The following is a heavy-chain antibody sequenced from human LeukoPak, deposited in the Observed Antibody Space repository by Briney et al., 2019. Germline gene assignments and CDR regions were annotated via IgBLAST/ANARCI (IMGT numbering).Heavy chain of an antibody. CDR1: GFTFSSYA. J-gene: IGHJ6*02. CDR2: ISYDGSNK. CDR3: ARYDCSSTSCYGMDV. Sequence: PGRSLRLSCAASGFTFSSYAMHWVRQAPGKGLEGVAVISYDGSNKYYADSVKGRFTISRDNSKNTLYLQMNSLRAEDTAVYYCARYDCSSTSCYGMDVWGQGTTVTVSS. D-gene: IGHD2-2*01. V-gene: IGHV3-30-3*01.